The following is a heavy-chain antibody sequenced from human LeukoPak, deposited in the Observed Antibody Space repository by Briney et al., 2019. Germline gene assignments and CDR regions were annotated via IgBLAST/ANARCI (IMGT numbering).Heavy chain of an antibody. D-gene: IGHD3-10*01. Sequence: PSETLSLTCTLSGDSINSGGYCWNWLRQLPGKGLEWIGYIYSSGNTFYNPSLKSRVIISVDTSKNQFSLKLSSVTAADTALYYCAGSEAPITPPPYGVGVWGQGTKVTVSS. CDR3: AGSEAPITPPPYGVGV. CDR2: IYSSGNT. J-gene: IGHJ6*02. CDR1: GDSINSGGYC. V-gene: IGHV4-31*03.